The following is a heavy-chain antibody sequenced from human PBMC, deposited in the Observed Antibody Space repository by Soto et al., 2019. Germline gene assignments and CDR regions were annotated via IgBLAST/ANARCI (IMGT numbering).Heavy chain of an antibody. Sequence: GESRKISCKGSGYSFTSYWISWVRQMPGKGLEWMGRIDPSDSYTNYSPSFQGHVTISADKSISTAYLQWSSLKASDTAMYYCARGAVVVPAAISARYYYGMDVWGQGTTVTSP. V-gene: IGHV5-10-1*01. CDR2: IDPSDSYT. J-gene: IGHJ6*02. CDR3: ARGAVVVPAAISARYYYGMDV. CDR1: GYSFTSYW. D-gene: IGHD2-2*02.